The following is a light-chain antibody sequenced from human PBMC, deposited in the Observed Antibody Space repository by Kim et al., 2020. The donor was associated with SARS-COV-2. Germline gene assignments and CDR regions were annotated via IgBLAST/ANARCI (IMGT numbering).Light chain of an antibody. V-gene: IGLV1-44*01. CDR2: SNN. J-gene: IGLJ2*01. Sequence: GQRFTISCSGSSSNIGSNTVNWYQQLPGTAPKLLIYSNNQRPSGVPDRFSGSKSGTSASLAISGLQSEDEADYYCAAWDDSLNGVVFGGGTQLTVL. CDR3: AAWDDSLNGVV. CDR1: SSNIGSNT.